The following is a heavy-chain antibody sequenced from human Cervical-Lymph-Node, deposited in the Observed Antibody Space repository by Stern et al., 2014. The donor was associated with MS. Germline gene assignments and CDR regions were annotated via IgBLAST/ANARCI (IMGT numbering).Heavy chain of an antibody. V-gene: IGHV2-5*01. CDR1: GFSLTTSGVG. J-gene: IGHJ6*02. CDR3: THTVPPYNWNRYYSYYGMDV. CDR2: IYWNADK. D-gene: IGHD1-20*01. Sequence: ESGPTLVKPTQTLTLTCTFSGFSLTTSGVGVHWIRQPPGKALEWLALIYWNADKRFSPSLESRLTITKDSSKNQVVLTMTNMDPVDTATYYCTHTVPPYNWNRYYSYYGMDVWGQGTTVTVSS.